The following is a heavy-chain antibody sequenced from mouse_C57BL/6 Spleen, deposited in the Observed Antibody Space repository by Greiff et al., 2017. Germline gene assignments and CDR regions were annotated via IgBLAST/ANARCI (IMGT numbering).Heavy chain of an antibody. D-gene: IGHD2-3*01. V-gene: IGHV5-16*01. CDR3: ARCDFGYDGDPYYAMDY. J-gene: IGHJ4*01. CDR2: INSDGSST. CDR1: GFTFSDYY. Sequence: DVQLQESEGGLVQPGRSMKLSCTASGFTFSDYYMPWVRQVPEKGLEWVANINSDGSSTYYLDSLKSRFIISRDNAKNILYLQMSSLKSEDTATYYCARCDFGYDGDPYYAMDYWGQGTSVTVSS.